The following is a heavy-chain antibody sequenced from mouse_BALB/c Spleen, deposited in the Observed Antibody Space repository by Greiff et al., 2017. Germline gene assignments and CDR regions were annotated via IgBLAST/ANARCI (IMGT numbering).Heavy chain of an antibody. J-gene: IGHJ4*01. D-gene: IGHD1-1*01. V-gene: IGHV5-6-3*01. Sequence: EVQLVESGGGLVQPGGSLKLSCAASGFTFSSYGMSWVRQTPDKRLELVATINSNGGSTYFPDSVKGRFTISRDNAKNTLYLQMSSLKSEDTAMYYCARDRDYGSSYDAMDYWGQGTSVTVSS. CDR3: ARDRDYGSSYDAMDY. CDR2: INSNGGST. CDR1: GFTFSSYG.